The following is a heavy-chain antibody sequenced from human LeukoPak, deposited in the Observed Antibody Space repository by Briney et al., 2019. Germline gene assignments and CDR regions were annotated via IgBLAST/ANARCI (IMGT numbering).Heavy chain of an antibody. CDR1: GLSVSAYY. CDR2: IDSGGSGGST. V-gene: IGHV3-53*01. Sequence: QPGGSLRLSCAASGLSVSAYYTSWVRQAPGKGLEWVSVIDSGGSGGSTYYADSVKGRFTISRDNSKNTLLLQMNSLRAEDTAVYYCASDRDSSTWSYYWGQGTLVTVSS. D-gene: IGHD6-13*01. J-gene: IGHJ4*02. CDR3: ASDRDSSTWSYY.